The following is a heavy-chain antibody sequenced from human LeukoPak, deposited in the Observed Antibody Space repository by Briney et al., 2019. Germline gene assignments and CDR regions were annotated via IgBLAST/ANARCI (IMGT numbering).Heavy chain of an antibody. CDR3: AKYSTMARSAFDV. CDR2: ISRDSATT. CDR1: GFSFSTYA. Sequence: PGGSLRLSCVASGFSFSTYAMTWVRQVPGKGLEWVSSISRDSATTPYADSVKGRLTISRDNSRNTVFLQMDNVRVDDTALYYCAKYSTMARSAFDVWGQGTMVTVSS. D-gene: IGHD2-21*01. J-gene: IGHJ3*01. V-gene: IGHV3-23*01.